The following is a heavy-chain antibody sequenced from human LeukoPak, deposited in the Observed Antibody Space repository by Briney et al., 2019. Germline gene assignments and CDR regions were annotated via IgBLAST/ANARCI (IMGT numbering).Heavy chain of an antibody. CDR3: ARRSDFWSGYYNFDY. CDR1: GYSISSGYY. D-gene: IGHD3-3*01. Sequence: PSETLSLTCAVSGYSISSGYYWGWIRQPPGKGLEWIGSIYHSGSTYYNPSLKSRVTISVDTSKNQFSLKLSSVTAADTAVYYCARRSDFWSGYYNFDYWGQGTLVTVSS. CDR2: IYHSGST. J-gene: IGHJ4*02. V-gene: IGHV4-38-2*01.